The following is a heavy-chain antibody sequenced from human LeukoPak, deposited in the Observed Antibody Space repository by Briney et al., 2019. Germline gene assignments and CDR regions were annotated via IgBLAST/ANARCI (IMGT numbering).Heavy chain of an antibody. Sequence: ASVKVSCKVSGYTLTELSMHWVRQAPGKGLEWVGGFDTEDGETIYAQKFQGRVTMTEDTSTDTAYMELSSLRSEDTAVYYCATDGVVVPQGGLDYWGQGTLVTVSS. J-gene: IGHJ4*02. CDR2: FDTEDGET. D-gene: IGHD2-21*01. CDR3: ATDGVVVPQGGLDY. V-gene: IGHV1-24*01. CDR1: GYTLTELS.